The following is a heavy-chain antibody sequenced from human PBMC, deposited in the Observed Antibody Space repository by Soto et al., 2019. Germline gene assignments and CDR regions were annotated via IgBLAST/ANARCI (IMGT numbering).Heavy chain of an antibody. CDR2: ITSGGSNI. CDR3: ARHIRGAN. V-gene: IGHV3-11*01. D-gene: IGHD3-10*01. CDR1: GFTFTDHY. J-gene: IGHJ4*02. Sequence: QVQLVESGGGLVKPGGSLRLSCTASGFTFTDHYMTWIRQAPGKGLECVSYITSGGSNIYYADSVRGRFTVSRDNAKNSVYLQMSSLRAEDTAIYYCARHIRGANWGQGTLVIVSS.